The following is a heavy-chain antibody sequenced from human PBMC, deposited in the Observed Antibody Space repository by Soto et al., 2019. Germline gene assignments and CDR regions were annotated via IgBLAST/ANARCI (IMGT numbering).Heavy chain of an antibody. D-gene: IGHD2-15*01. CDR1: GVSINTNNYY. J-gene: IGHJ4*02. CDR3: AGFVVPASRNTGFDY. V-gene: IGHV4-39*01. CDR2: IFYSGRT. Sequence: QLQLQESGPGLVKPSETLSLTCTVSGVSINTNNYYWGWVRQPPGKGLEWIGNIFYSGRTFYNPSRRSRLTISVDTSKNQFSLRLNSVTAADAAVYYCAGFVVPASRNTGFDYWGQGTLVTVSS.